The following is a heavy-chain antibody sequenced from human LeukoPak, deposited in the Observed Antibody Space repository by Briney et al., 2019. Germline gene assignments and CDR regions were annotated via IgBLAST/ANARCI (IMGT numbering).Heavy chain of an antibody. CDR3: AKDSYSSTWYVRHL. CDR2: TSSDGINN. CDR1: GFSFSNYG. J-gene: IGHJ5*02. Sequence: PGGSLRPSCAASGFSFSNYGMHWVRQAPGKGLEWVAVTSSDGINNYYTDSVKGRFTISRDNSKNTLYLQMNSLRAEDTAVYYCAKDSYSSTWYVRHLWGQGTLVTVSS. D-gene: IGHD6-13*01. V-gene: IGHV3-30*18.